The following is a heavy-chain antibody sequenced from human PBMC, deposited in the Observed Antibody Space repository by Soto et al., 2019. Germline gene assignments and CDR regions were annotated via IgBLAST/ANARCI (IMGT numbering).Heavy chain of an antibody. CDR1: GFTFSSYA. V-gene: IGHV3-30-3*01. D-gene: IGHD4-4*01. J-gene: IGHJ2*01. CDR3: ARPLWRDDYKWGYFVL. Sequence: QVQLVESGGGVVQPGRSLRLSCAASGFTFSSYAMHWVRQAPGKGLEWVAVISYDGSNKYYADSVKGRFTISRDNSKNALYLQMNSLRTDDTAVYYCARPLWRDDYKWGYFVLWGRGTLVTVSS. CDR2: ISYDGSNK.